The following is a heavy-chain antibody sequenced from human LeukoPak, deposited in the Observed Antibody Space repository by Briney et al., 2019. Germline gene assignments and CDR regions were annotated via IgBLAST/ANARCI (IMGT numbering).Heavy chain of an antibody. CDR3: ARVGSYFDSGRPKGLVTDY. Sequence: PSETLSLTCAVYGGSFSGYYWSWIRQPPGKGLEWIGEINHSGSTNYNPSLKSRVTISVDTSKNQLSLRLSSVTAADTAVYYCARVGSYFDSGRPKGLVTDYWGQGTLVTVSS. V-gene: IGHV4-34*01. CDR1: GGSFSGYY. J-gene: IGHJ4*02. CDR2: INHSGST. D-gene: IGHD3-22*01.